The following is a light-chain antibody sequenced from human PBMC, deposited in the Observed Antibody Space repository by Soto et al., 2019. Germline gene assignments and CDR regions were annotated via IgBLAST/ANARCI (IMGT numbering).Light chain of an antibody. CDR3: QQYTIWPPMFT. CDR2: GAS. J-gene: IGKJ2*01. V-gene: IGKV3-15*01. CDR1: HSVSVN. Sequence: IVMTQSPATLSVSPGERATLSCRSSHSVSVNLAWYQQKPGQAPRLLIYGASTRATDIPARFSGSGSGTEFTLTISSLQSEDLGIYYCQQYTIWPPMFTFGQGTKLEIK.